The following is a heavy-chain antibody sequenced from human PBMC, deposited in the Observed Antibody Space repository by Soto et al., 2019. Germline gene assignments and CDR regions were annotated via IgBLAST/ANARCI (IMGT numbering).Heavy chain of an antibody. V-gene: IGHV1-18*01. D-gene: IGHD5-12*01. CDR3: ARHHYPTKSEKWFDP. Sequence: QVHLVQSGVEVKTPGASVKVSCQASGYTFFTYDISWVRQAPGQWLEWMGWISTYSGDTKYAQKFQGRATMTADTSTTTSYHELMSLSSDYTPVYYCARHHYPTKSEKWFDPWGQGTLGTVAA. J-gene: IGHJ5*02. CDR2: ISTYSGDT. CDR1: GYTFFTYD.